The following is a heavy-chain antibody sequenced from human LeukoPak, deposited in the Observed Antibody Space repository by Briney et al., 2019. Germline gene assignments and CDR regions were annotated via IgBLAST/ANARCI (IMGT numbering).Heavy chain of an antibody. CDR2: IYYSGST. J-gene: IGHJ4*02. D-gene: IGHD2-8*02. CDR1: GGSISSYY. Sequence: PSETLSLTCTVSGGSISSYYWSWIRQPPGKGLEWIGYIYYSGSTNYNPSLKSRVTISVDTSKNQFSLQLNSVTPEDTAVYYCARGRNGHTVSLFEYWGQGTLVTVSS. CDR3: ARGRNGHTVSLFEY. V-gene: IGHV4-59*12.